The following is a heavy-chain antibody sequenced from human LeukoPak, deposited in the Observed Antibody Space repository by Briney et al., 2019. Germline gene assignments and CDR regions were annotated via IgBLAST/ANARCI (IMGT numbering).Heavy chain of an antibody. Sequence: GGSLRLSCAASGFTLSTYEMNWVRQAPGQGLEWVSYITSHGSTIYYADSVKGRFTISRDNAKNSLFLGMSSLRVEDTAVYYCARPRTAWSSHWYFEVWGRGTLVTVS. CDR1: GFTLSTYE. J-gene: IGHJ2*01. V-gene: IGHV3-48*03. CDR2: ITSHGSTI. CDR3: ARPRTAWSSHWYFEV. D-gene: IGHD1-1*01.